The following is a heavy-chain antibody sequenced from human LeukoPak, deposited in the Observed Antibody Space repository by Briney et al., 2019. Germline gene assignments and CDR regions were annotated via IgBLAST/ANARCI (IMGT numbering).Heavy chain of an antibody. J-gene: IGHJ6*03. V-gene: IGHV3-48*01. CDR1: GFTFSSYS. D-gene: IGHD4-17*01. CDR3: ARVTVTIYYYYYYMDV. CDR2: ITFSSSII. Sequence: GGSLRLSCAASGFTFSSYSMNWVRQAPGKGLEWVSYITFSSSIIYYADSVKGRFTISRDNAKKSLYLQMNSLRAEDTAVYYCARVTVTIYYYYYYMDVWGKGTTVTVSS.